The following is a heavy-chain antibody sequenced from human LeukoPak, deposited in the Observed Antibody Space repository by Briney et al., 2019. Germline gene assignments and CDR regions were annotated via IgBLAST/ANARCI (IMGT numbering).Heavy chain of an antibody. CDR3: AKDRRTPYDAFDI. Sequence: GGSLRLSCEASGFTFNTYSMNWARQAPGKGLEWVSSIDSSGGCMFYADSVKGRFIISRDNAKDSLYLQMNSLRAEDTAVYYCAKDRRTPYDAFDIWGQGTMVTVSS. V-gene: IGHV3-21*04. CDR1: GFTFNTYS. J-gene: IGHJ3*02. CDR2: IDSSGGCM. D-gene: IGHD2-15*01.